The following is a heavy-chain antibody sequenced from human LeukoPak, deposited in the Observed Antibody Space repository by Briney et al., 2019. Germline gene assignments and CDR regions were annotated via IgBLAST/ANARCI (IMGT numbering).Heavy chain of an antibody. D-gene: IGHD2-15*01. CDR1: GFTFSNYG. CDR3: AKDLSVVAATKGPDY. V-gene: IGHV3-23*01. CDR2: ISGSGGST. Sequence: GGSLRLSCAASGFTFSNYGMNWVRQAPGKGLEGVSAISGSGGSTYYADSVKGRITISRDNSKNTLYLQRNSLRAEDTAVYYCAKDLSVVAATKGPDYWGQGTLVTVSS. J-gene: IGHJ4*02.